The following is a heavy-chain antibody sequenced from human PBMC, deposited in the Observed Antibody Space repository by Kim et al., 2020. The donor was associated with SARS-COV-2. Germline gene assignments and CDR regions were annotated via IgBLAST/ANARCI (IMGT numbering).Heavy chain of an antibody. J-gene: IGHJ4*02. CDR2: IDFSGGST. CDR1: RSTFSDYY. V-gene: IGHV1-46*01. CDR3: ARDAALGYCSGGNCYYFDH. D-gene: IGHD2-15*01. Sequence: ASVKVSCKASRSTFSDYYIHWVRQAPGQGLEWMGIIDFSGGSTSHPQKFQGRVTLTRDTSTTTVYMELSSLTSEDTAVYYCARDAALGYCSGGNCYYFDHWGQGTLVNVPS.